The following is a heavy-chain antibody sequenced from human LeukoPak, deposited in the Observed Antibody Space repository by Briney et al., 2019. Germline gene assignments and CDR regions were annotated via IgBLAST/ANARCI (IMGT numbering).Heavy chain of an antibody. CDR3: ARGSFSGSYYYFDY. J-gene: IGHJ4*02. CDR2: IYYSGST. D-gene: IGHD1-26*01. Sequence: PSETLSLTCTVSIGSISRYYWSWIRQPLGKGLEWIGYIYYSGSTNYNPSLKSRVTISVDTSKNQFSLKLSSVTAADTAVYYCARGSFSGSYYYFDYWGQGTLVTVSS. CDR1: IGSISRYY. V-gene: IGHV4-59*01.